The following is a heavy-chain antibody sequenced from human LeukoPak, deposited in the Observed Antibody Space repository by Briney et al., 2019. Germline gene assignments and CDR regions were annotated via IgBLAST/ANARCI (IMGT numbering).Heavy chain of an antibody. CDR3: ARDGSNYYWYFDL. CDR1: GFTFSSYG. D-gene: IGHD4-11*01. CDR2: IWYDGSNK. V-gene: IGHV3-33*01. Sequence: PGRSLRLSCAASGFTFSSYGMHWVRQAPGKGLEWVAVIWYDGSNKYYADSVKGRFTISRDNSKNTLYLQMNSLRAEDTAVYYCARDGSNYYWYFDLWGRGTLVTVSS. J-gene: IGHJ2*01.